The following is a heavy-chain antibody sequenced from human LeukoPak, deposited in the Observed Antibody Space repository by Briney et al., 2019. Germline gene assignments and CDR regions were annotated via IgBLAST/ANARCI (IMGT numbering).Heavy chain of an antibody. CDR2: ISSSGSTI. CDR3: ARVSWQLVFDY. V-gene: IGHV3-48*03. J-gene: IGHJ4*02. CDR1: GFTFSSYE. Sequence: GGSLRLSCAASGFTFSSYEMNWVRQAPGKGREWVSYISSSGSTIYYADSVKGRFTISRDNAKNSLYLQMNSLRAEDTAVYYCARVSWQLVFDYWGQGTLVTVSS. D-gene: IGHD6-6*01.